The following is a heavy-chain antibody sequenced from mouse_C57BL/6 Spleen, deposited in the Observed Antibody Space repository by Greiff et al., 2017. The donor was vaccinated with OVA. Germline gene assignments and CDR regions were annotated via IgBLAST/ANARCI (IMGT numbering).Heavy chain of an antibody. CDR2: INPNNGGT. CDR1: GSTFTDYY. D-gene: IGHD1-1*01. Sequence: EVQLQQSGPELVKPGASVKISFKASGSTFTDYYMNWVKQSHGKSLEWIGDINPNNGGTSYNQKFKGKATLTVDKSSSTAYMELRSLTSEDSAVYYCARGGGTVVAKRAWFAYWGQGTLVTVSA. CDR3: ARGGGTVVAKRAWFAY. J-gene: IGHJ3*01. V-gene: IGHV1-26*01.